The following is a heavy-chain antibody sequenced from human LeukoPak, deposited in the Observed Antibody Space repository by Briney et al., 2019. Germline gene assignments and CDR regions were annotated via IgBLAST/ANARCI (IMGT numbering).Heavy chain of an antibody. Sequence: GSLRLSCAASGFTFSSYAMHWVRQAPGKGLEWVAVISYDGSNKYYADSVKGRFTISRDNSKNTLYLQMNSLRAEDTAVYYCARASMAAADYWGQGTLVTVSS. CDR1: GFTFSSYA. V-gene: IGHV3-30*04. D-gene: IGHD2/OR15-2a*01. CDR2: ISYDGSNK. J-gene: IGHJ4*02. CDR3: ARASMAAADY.